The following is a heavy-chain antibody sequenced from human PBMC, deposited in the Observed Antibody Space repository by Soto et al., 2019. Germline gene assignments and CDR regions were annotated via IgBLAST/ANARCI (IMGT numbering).Heavy chain of an antibody. CDR2: ISGSGGST. J-gene: IGHJ6*02. V-gene: IGHV3-23*01. CDR3: AKNYYAMDV. CDR1: GFTFSNYA. Sequence: SGGSLRLSCAASGFTFSNYAMRWVRQAPGKGLEWVSGISGSGGSTYYADFVKGRFTISRDNSKNTVYLQMNSLRAEDTAVYYCAKNYYAMDVWGQGTTVTVSS.